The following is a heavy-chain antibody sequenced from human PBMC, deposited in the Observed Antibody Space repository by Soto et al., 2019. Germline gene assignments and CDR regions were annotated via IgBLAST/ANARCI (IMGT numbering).Heavy chain of an antibody. D-gene: IGHD4-17*01. Sequence: QVQLVESGGGVVQPGRSLRLSCAASGFTFNKYGMHWVRQAPGKGLEWVAVIWYDGTYKYYADSVKGRFTISRDNSNNAVYLEMNSLRAEDTAVYHCARPSHDYGDNPIDALGFWGQGTMVIVSS. CDR3: ARPSHDYGDNPIDALGF. CDR2: IWYDGTYK. J-gene: IGHJ3*01. CDR1: GFTFNKYG. V-gene: IGHV3-33*01.